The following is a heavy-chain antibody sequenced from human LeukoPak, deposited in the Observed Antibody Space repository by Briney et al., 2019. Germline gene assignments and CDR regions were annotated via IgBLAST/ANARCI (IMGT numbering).Heavy chain of an antibody. D-gene: IGHD2-15*01. V-gene: IGHV4-39*07. CDR2: IYYCGST. CDR1: GGSISSSSYY. J-gene: IGHJ5*02. CDR3: AREKIVVVVAATRWFDP. Sequence: KPSETLSLTCTVSGGSISSSSYYWGWIRQPPGKGLEGIGSIYYCGSTYYNPARKSRVTISVDTSNNPFSLKLSSVTAADTAVYYCAREKIVVVVAATRWFDPWGHGTMVTASS.